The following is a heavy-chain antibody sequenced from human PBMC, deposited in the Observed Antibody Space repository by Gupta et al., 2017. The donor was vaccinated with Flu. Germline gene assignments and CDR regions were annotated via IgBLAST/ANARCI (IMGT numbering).Heavy chain of an antibody. CDR2: ISKSGTST. Sequence: EVQLLESGGGLVQPGGSLRLSCAASGFPFSSSAMSWVRQTPGKRLEWVSGISKSGTSTDYADSVKGRFTVARDNSRNTLYLQMQSLGVDDTAVYYCATLGYCSTDTCYVALEEDYWGQGALVTVSS. J-gene: IGHJ4*02. CDR1: GFPFSSSA. CDR3: ATLGYCSTDTCYVALEEDY. D-gene: IGHD2-8*01. V-gene: IGHV3-23*01.